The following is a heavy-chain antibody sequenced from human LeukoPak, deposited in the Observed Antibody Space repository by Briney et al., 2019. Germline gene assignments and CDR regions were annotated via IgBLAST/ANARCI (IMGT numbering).Heavy chain of an antibody. J-gene: IGHJ5*02. CDR3: ARASADYDPLTWFDP. CDR1: GGTFSSYA. D-gene: IGHD3-16*01. CDR2: IIPIFGTA. V-gene: IGHV1-69*13. Sequence: SVKVSCKASGGTFSSYAISWVRQAPGQGLEWMGGIIPIFGTADYAQKFQGRVTITADESTSTAYMELSSLRSEDTAVYYCARASADYDPLTWFDPWGQGTLVTVSS.